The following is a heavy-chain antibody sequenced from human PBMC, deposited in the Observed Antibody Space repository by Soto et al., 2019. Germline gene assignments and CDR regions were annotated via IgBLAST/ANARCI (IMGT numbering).Heavy chain of an antibody. CDR3: ARGTRYCSGGSCSSNWFDP. CDR1: GYTFTSYD. J-gene: IGHJ5*02. V-gene: IGHV1-8*01. CDR2: MNPNSGNT. D-gene: IGHD2-15*01. Sequence: QVPLVQSGAEVKKPGASVKVSCKASGYTFTSYDINWVRQATGQGLEWMGWMNPNSGNTGYAQKFQGRVTMTRNTSISTAYMELSSLRSEDTAVYYCARGTRYCSGGSCSSNWFDPWGQGTLVTVSS.